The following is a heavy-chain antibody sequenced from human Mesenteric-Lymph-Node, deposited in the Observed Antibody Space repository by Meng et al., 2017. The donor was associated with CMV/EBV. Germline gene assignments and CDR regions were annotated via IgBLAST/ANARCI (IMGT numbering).Heavy chain of an antibody. Sequence: LTCTVSGGSNSSAGYYWSWIRQHPGKGLEWIGYIYPTGSPYYNPSLRSRITISLDTSTNQFSLSLTSVTAADTAVYFCASEMVRGDDHWGQGTLVTVSS. CDR1: GGSNSSAGYY. J-gene: IGHJ4*02. CDR2: IYPTGSP. D-gene: IGHD3-10*01. V-gene: IGHV4-31*03. CDR3: ASEMVRGDDH.